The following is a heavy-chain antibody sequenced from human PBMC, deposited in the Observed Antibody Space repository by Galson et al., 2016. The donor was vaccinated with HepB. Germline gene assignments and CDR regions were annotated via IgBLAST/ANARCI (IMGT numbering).Heavy chain of an antibody. Sequence: SLRLSCAASGFTFSSYAMVWVRQAPGKGLEWISAISGSDGRTYYADSLKGRFTISRDNSKNTLFLQMNSLRDEDTAVYFCARAAGDYGNDGFPNFDYWGQGTLVTVSS. J-gene: IGHJ4*02. V-gene: IGHV3-23*01. CDR2: ISGSDGRT. D-gene: IGHD4-17*01. CDR3: ARAAGDYGNDGFPNFDY. CDR1: GFTFSSYA.